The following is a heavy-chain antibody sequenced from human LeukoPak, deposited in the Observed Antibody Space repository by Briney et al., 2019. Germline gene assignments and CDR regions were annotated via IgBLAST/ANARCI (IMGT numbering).Heavy chain of an antibody. CDR2: IYYSGST. CDR1: GGSMSSGGYY. D-gene: IGHD2-2*01. J-gene: IGHJ4*02. Sequence: SQTLSLTCIVSGGSMSSGGYYWSWIRQHPGKGLEWIGYIYYSGSTYYNPSLKSRVTISVDTSKNQFSLKLSSMTAADTAVYYCASSMIYCSSTSCYDYWGQGTPVTVSS. V-gene: IGHV4-31*03. CDR3: ASSMIYCSSTSCYDY.